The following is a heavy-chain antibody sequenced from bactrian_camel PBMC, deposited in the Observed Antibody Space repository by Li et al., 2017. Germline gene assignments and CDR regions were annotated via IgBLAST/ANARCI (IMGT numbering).Heavy chain of an antibody. D-gene: IGHD2*01. J-gene: IGHJ4*01. V-gene: IGHV3S40*01. Sequence: VQLVESGGGLVQPGGSLRLSCAASGFTSSNFDMSWVRQAPGKGLEWVSAIDKGGGRTYYADSVKGRFTISQDNAKNTVFLQMNDLRPEDTAVYYCAADKGGYSTCNYAVQKYDFWGQGTQVTVS. CDR1: GFTSSNFD. CDR2: IDKGGGRT. CDR3: AADKGGYSTCNYAVQKYDF.